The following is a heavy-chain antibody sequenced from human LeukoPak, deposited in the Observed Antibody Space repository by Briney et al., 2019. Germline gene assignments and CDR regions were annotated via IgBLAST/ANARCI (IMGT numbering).Heavy chain of an antibody. Sequence: PGGSLRLSCAVSGFTFSAYAMSWVRQAPGKGPEWVSYIGSSGSYTNYADSVKGRFTISRDNARNSLYLQMNSLRAEDTAVYYCAKSYYGSGGYAYFDPWGQGTLVTVSS. V-gene: IGHV3-11*03. D-gene: IGHD3-10*01. CDR3: AKSYYGSGGYAYFDP. CDR1: GFTFSAYA. CDR2: IGSSGSYT. J-gene: IGHJ5*02.